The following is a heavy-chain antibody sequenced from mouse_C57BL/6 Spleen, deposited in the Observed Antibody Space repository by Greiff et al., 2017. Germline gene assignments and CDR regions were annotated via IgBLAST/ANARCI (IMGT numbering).Heavy chain of an antibody. CDR1: GYTFTSYW. J-gene: IGHJ4*01. V-gene: IGHV1-69*01. CDR3: ARRGLESYAMDY. CDR2: IDPSDSYT. Sequence: QVQLQQPGAELVMPGASVKLSCKASGYTFTSYWMHWVKQRPGQGLAWIGEIDPSDSYTNYNQKFKGKSTLTVDKSSSTAYMQLSSLTSEDSAVYYCARRGLESYAMDYWGQGTSVTVSS.